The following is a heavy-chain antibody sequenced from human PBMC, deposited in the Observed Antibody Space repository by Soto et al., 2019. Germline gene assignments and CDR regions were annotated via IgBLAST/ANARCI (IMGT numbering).Heavy chain of an antibody. D-gene: IGHD3-22*01. CDR2: ISSSSSTI. CDR1: GFTFSSYS. V-gene: IGHV3-48*02. Sequence: GGSLRLSCAASGFTFSSYSMNWVRQAPGKGLEWVSYISSSSSTIYYADSVKGRFTISRDNAKNSLYLQMNSLRDEDTAVYYCARACPMTHPPRGRPSRNYGMDVWGQGTTVTVSS. J-gene: IGHJ6*02. CDR3: ARACPMTHPPRGRPSRNYGMDV.